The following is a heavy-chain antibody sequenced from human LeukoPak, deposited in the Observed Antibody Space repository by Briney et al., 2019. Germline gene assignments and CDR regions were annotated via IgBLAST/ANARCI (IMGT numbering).Heavy chain of an antibody. V-gene: IGHV1-8*01. Sequence: ASVKVSCKASGYTFTSYDINWVRQATGQGLACMGWMNPNSGNTGYAQKFQDRVTMTRNTSISTAYMELSSLRSEDTAVYYCARGESYYGSGSYFNWFDPWGQGTLVTVSS. CDR1: GYTFTSYD. J-gene: IGHJ5*02. D-gene: IGHD3-10*01. CDR2: MNPNSGNT. CDR3: ARGESYYGSGSYFNWFDP.